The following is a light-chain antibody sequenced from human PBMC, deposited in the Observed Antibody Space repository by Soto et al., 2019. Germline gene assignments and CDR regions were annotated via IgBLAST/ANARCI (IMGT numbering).Light chain of an antibody. CDR1: QSIDIW. CDR3: QQYNGYSTWT. CDR2: DAT. Sequence: DIQMTQTPSTLSASVGDRVTITCRASQSIDIWLAWYQQKPGQAPKVLIWDATTLHRGVPSRFSGSGSGSEFTLTISSLQPDDSATYYCQQYNGYSTWTFGQGTKV. J-gene: IGKJ1*01. V-gene: IGKV1-5*01.